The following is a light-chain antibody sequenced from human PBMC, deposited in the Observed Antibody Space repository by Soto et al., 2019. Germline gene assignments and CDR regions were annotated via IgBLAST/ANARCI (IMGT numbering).Light chain of an antibody. Sequence: QSLLTQPSSVSGSPGQSITISCTGTSSDVGGYNYVSWYQQYPGKAPKVMIYDVSNRPSGVSNRFSGSKSGDTASLTISGLQAEDEADYYCSSYTRSSTLYVFGTGTKVT. CDR3: SSYTRSSTLYV. V-gene: IGLV2-14*03. J-gene: IGLJ1*01. CDR2: DVS. CDR1: SSDVGGYNY.